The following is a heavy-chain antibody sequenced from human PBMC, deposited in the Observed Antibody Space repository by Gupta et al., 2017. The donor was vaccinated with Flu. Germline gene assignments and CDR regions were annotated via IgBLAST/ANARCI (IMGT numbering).Heavy chain of an antibody. CDR2: ISGSSPTI. Sequence: RQAPGKGLEWVSYISGSSPTIYYAGSVQGRFTISRDNGKNSLYLQMNSLRAEDTAVYYCARVESRRLNFFDYWGQGTLVAVSS. D-gene: IGHD6-6*01. CDR3: ARVESRRLNFFDY. V-gene: IGHV3-48*01. J-gene: IGHJ4*02.